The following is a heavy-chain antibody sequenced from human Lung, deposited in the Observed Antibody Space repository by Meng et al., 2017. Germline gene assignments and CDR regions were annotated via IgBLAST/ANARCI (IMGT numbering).Heavy chain of an antibody. CDR1: GFTFTAFS. Sequence: VPLLGSGGGLVYPGGSLRLYCAASGFTFTAFSMTWVRQAPGKGLEWVSTISSTGDSTFYPDSVKGRFIVSRDNSKNTLYLQMNSLRAEDTAIYYCAKEAAMASWGQGTLVTVSS. D-gene: IGHD5-18*01. CDR2: ISSTGDST. V-gene: IGHV3-23*01. CDR3: AKEAAMAS. J-gene: IGHJ5*02.